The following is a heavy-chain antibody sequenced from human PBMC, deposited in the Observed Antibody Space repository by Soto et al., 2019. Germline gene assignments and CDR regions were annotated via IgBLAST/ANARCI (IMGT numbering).Heavy chain of an antibody. J-gene: IGHJ4*02. CDR1: GYTFSFDY. Sequence: QVQLLQSGAEVKKPGASVKISCKASGYTFSFDYLSWVRRAPGQGLQWMGKINPDGGATTYAQSFQGRISIPRDAPRGTVSMELSSLTSDEKAGYYCAKGRINTFWGQGTLVSVSS. CDR3: AKGRINTF. CDR2: INPDGGAT. D-gene: IGHD3-10*01. V-gene: IGHV1-46*01.